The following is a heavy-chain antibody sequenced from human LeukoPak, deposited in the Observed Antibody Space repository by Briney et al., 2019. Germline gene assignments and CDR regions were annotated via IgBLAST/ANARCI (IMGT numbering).Heavy chain of an antibody. D-gene: IGHD2/OR15-2a*01. CDR1: GGSISSYY. CDR2: ISYSGST. CDR3: AGHRPRNTVDF. V-gene: IGHV4-59*08. Sequence: SETLSLTCTVSGGSISSYYWSWIRQPPGKGLEWIGYISYSGSTNYNPSLKSRVTISLDTSKNQFSLKLSSVTAADTAVYYCAGHRPRNTVDFWGQGTLVTVSS. J-gene: IGHJ4*02.